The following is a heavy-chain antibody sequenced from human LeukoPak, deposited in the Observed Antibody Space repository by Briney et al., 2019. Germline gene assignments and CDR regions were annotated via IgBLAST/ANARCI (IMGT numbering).Heavy chain of an antibody. J-gene: IGHJ5*02. V-gene: IGHV1-18*01. D-gene: IGHD2-2*03. CDR3: ARDLDIVVVPAAMYWFDP. Sequence: ASVKVSCKASGYTFTSYGISWGRQAPGQGLEWMGWISAYDGNTNYAQKLQGRVTMTTDTSTSTAYMELRSLRSDDTAVYYCARDLDIVVVPAAMYWFDPWGQGTLVTVSS. CDR1: GYTFTSYG. CDR2: ISAYDGNT.